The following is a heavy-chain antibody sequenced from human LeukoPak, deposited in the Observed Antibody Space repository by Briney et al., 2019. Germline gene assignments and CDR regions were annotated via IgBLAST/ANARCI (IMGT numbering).Heavy chain of an antibody. J-gene: IGHJ6*03. CDR3: ARDGPSDYDFWSGSGYMDV. Sequence: SETLSLTCTVSGGSISSYYWSWIRQLPGKGLEWIGYIYYSGNTNYNPSLKSRITISVDTSKNQFSLKLSSVTAADTAVYYCARDGPSDYDFWSGSGYMDVWGKGTTVTVSS. CDR1: GGSISSYY. CDR2: IYYSGNT. V-gene: IGHV4-59*01. D-gene: IGHD3-3*01.